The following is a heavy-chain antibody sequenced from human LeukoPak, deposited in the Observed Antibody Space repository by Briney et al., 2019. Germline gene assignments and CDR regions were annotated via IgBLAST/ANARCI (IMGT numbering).Heavy chain of an antibody. CDR1: GFTFSSYA. D-gene: IGHD1-26*01. CDR3: ARDWDVVGATGYFDY. Sequence: GGSLRLSCAASGFTFSSYAMHWVRQAPGKGLEWVAVISYDGSNKYYADSVKGRFTISRDNSKNTPYLQMNSLRAEDTAVYYCARDWDVVGATGYFDYWGQGTLVTVSS. J-gene: IGHJ4*02. CDR2: ISYDGSNK. V-gene: IGHV3-30-3*01.